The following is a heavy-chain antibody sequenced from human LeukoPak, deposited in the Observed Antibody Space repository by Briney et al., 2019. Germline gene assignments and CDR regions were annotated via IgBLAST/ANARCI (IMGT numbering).Heavy chain of an antibody. CDR3: ATGVGIVGATKGGTFDY. D-gene: IGHD1-26*01. V-gene: IGHV1-69*04. J-gene: IGHJ4*02. CDR2: IIPLLDIT. CDR1: GGSLSNYG. Sequence: SVKVSCKASGGSLSNYGISWVRQAPGQGLEWMGRIIPLLDITTYAERFQGRVTITADKSTSTAYMEVTSLRSEDTAVYYCATGVGIVGATKGGTFDYWGQGTLVTVSS.